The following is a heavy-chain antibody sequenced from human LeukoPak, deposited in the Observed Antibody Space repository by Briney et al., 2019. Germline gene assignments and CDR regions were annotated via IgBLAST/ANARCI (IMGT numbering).Heavy chain of an antibody. CDR1: GFIFSSYA. CDR3: ARVFSWSGFYYYYGMDV. Sequence: GGSLRLSCAASGFIFSSYAMHWVRQAPGKGLEWVAFISSDGSNKYYADSVKGRFTISRDNSKNTLYLQMNSLRAEDTAVYYCARVFSWSGFYYYYGMDVWGQGTTVTVSS. CDR2: ISSDGSNK. D-gene: IGHD3-3*01. J-gene: IGHJ6*02. V-gene: IGHV3-30*14.